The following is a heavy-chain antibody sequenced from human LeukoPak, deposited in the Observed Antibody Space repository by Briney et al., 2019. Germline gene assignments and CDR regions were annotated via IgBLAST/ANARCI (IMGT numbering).Heavy chain of an antibody. J-gene: IGHJ4*02. CDR2: FDPEDGET. V-gene: IGHV1-24*01. CDR1: GYTLTELS. D-gene: IGHD4-17*01. Sequence: GASVKVSCKVSGYTLTELSMHWVRQAPGKGLEWMGGFDPEDGETIYAQKFQGRVTMTEDTSTDTAYMELSSLRSEDTAVYYCATVPLYGDYGFHPYWGQGTLVTVSS. CDR3: ATVPLYGDYGFHPY.